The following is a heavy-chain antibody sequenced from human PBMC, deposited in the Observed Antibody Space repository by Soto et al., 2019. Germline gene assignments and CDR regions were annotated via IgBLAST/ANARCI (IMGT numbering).Heavy chain of an antibody. Sequence: QVQLVESGGGVVQPGGSLRLSCAASGFSLTNYGMHWVRQAPGKGLEWVAVISYHGRDEFYADSVKGRFTISSDSSKNALYLQMHSLRPDDTAVYYCGKDHLMNTLTTAGFWGQGTLVAVSS. CDR2: ISYHGRDE. D-gene: IGHD4-4*01. J-gene: IGHJ4*02. CDR3: GKDHLMNTLTTAGF. V-gene: IGHV3-30*18. CDR1: GFSLTNYG.